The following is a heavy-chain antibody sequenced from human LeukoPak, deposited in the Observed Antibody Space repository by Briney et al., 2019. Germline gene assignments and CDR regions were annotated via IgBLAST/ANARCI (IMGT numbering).Heavy chain of an antibody. CDR1: PVTSSGHW. CDR3: VRRAAVRGMDF. J-gene: IGHJ6*02. Sequence: PGGSLRLSCAASPVTSSGHWMSWVRQAPGKGLEWVASISGSGDSTNYGDSVKGRFTISRDNFKRTVHLEMSNLRADDTAMYYCVRRAAVRGMDFWGLGTTVIVSS. V-gene: IGHV3-23*01. CDR2: ISGSGDST. D-gene: IGHD1-14*01.